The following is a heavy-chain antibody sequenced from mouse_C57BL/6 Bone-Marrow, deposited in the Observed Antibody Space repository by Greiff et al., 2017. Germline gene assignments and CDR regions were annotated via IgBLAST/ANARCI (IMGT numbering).Heavy chain of an antibody. V-gene: IGHV1-69*01. Sequence: QVQLKQPGAELVMPGASVKLSCKASVYTFTSYWMPWVKQRPGQGLEWIGELDPSDSYPNYNQKFKGKSPLTVDKSSSTAYIQLSSLTSEDSAVYYCARTEGDYWGQGTTLTVSS. J-gene: IGHJ2*01. CDR1: VYTFTSYW. CDR2: LDPSDSYP. CDR3: ARTEGDY.